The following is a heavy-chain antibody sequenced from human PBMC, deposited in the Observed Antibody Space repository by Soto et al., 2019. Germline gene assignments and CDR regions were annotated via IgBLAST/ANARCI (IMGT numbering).Heavy chain of an antibody. CDR1: SFTFGAYS. Sequence: WSLRLSCTASSFTFGAYSISWFRQAAGKGMSSVGFTRSKDYGGTKEYVASVKGRFTISRDDAKGMAYRQLNRLKTEGPAVYYCTRWYYHVGAFDISGEGTMVSVSS. D-gene: IGHD1-7*01. CDR3: TRWYYHVGAFDI. J-gene: IGHJ3*02. CDR2: TRSKDYGGTK. V-gene: IGHV3-49*03.